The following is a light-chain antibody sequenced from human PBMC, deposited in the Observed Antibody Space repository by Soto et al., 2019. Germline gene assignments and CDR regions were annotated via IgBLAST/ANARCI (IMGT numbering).Light chain of an antibody. CDR3: QKRSNWPIT. CDR2: DAS. Sequence: EIVLTQSPATLSLSPGERATLSCRTSQSVSSYFAWYQQKPGRAPRLLIYDASNRANGIPARFIGSGSGTDFTLTISSLEPEDWAVYSCQKRSNWPITFGQGTRLEIK. CDR1: QSVSSY. V-gene: IGKV3-11*01. J-gene: IGKJ5*01.